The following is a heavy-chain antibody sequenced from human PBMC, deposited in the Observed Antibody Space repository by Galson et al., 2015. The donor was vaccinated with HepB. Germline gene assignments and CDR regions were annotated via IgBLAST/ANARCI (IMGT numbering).Heavy chain of an antibody. J-gene: IGHJ4*02. Sequence: SLRLSCAVSGFTHNNYWMSWVRQAPGRGLEWVANMKQDGSEKYYVDSVEGRFTVSRDNAKKTLYLDMNALSVEDTAVYYCARGWDTDVTSNFDYWGQGALVTVSS. CDR1: GFTHNNYW. D-gene: IGHD5-18*01. V-gene: IGHV3-7*03. CDR2: MKQDGSEK. CDR3: ARGWDTDVTSNFDY.